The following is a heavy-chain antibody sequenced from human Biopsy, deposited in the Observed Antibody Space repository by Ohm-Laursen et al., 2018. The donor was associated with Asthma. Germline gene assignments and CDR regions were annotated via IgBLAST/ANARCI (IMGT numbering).Heavy chain of an antibody. V-gene: IGHV4-39*01. J-gene: IGHJ6*02. Sequence: TLSLTCPVSGGSMTPTSHYWDWIRQAPGKGLEWIGYISYGGKTSYNPSLKNRVTISRDTSKNQFSPRLTSVTAADTAVYFCARRITIFGVVQKDHGMDAWGQGTTVIVSS. CDR1: GGSMTPTSHY. CDR3: ARRITIFGVVQKDHGMDA. D-gene: IGHD3-3*01. CDR2: ISYGGKT.